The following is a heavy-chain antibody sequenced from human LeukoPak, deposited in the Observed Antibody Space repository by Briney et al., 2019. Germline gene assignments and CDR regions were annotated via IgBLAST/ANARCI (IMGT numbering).Heavy chain of an antibody. D-gene: IGHD6-6*01. CDR1: GGTFSSYA. CDR3: ARFKYSSSSAYFDY. CDR2: IIPILGIA. J-gene: IGHJ4*02. V-gene: IGHV1-69*04. Sequence: SVKVSCKASGGTFSSYAISWVRQAPGQGLEWMGRIIPILGIANYAQKFQGRVTITADKSTSTAYMELSSLRSEDTAVYYCARFKYSSSSAYFDYWGQGTLVTVSS.